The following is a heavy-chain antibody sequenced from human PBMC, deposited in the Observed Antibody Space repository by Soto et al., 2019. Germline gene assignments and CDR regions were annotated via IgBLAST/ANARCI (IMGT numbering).Heavy chain of an antibody. J-gene: IGHJ4*02. V-gene: IGHV3-30*18. CDR2: ISYDGSNK. CDR1: GFTFSSYG. Sequence: QVQLVESGGGVVQPGRSLRLSCAASGFTFSSYGMHWVRQAPGKGLEWVAVISYDGSNKYYADSVKGRFTISRDNSKNTLYLQMNSLRAEDTAVYYCAKTLLGATNPEDYWGQGTLVTVS. CDR3: AKTLLGATNPEDY. D-gene: IGHD1-26*01.